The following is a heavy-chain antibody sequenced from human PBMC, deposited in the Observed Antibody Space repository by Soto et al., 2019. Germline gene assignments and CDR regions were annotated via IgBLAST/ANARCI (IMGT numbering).Heavy chain of an antibody. Sequence: SETLSLTCTVPGGSISSYYWSWIRQPPGKGLEWIGYIYYSGSTNYNPSLKSRVTISVDTSKNQFSLKLSSVTAADTAVYYCARQDYYDSSGDWFDPWGQGTLVTVSS. V-gene: IGHV4-59*01. J-gene: IGHJ5*02. D-gene: IGHD3-22*01. CDR2: IYYSGST. CDR3: ARQDYYDSSGDWFDP. CDR1: GGSISSYY.